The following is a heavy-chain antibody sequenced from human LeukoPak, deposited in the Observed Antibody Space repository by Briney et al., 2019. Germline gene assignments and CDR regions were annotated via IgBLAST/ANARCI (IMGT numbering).Heavy chain of an antibody. CDR2: ISGSGGST. D-gene: IGHD5-18*01. J-gene: IGHJ4*02. V-gene: IGHV3-23*01. Sequence: PGGSLRLSCAASGFTFSSYAMSWVLQAPGKGLEWVSAISGSGGSTYYADSVKGRFTISRDNSKNTLYLQMNSLRAEDTAVYYCARVQSYHPRGYHRTYYFDYWGQGTLVTVSS. CDR3: ARVQSYHPRGYHRTYYFDY. CDR1: GFTFSSYA.